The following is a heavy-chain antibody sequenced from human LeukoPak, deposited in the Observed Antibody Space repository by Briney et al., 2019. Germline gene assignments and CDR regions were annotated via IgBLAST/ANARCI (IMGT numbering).Heavy chain of an antibody. D-gene: IGHD2-2*01. CDR1: GGSFSSYY. Sequence: SETLSLTCTVSGGSFSSYYWSWIRQPAGKGLDWIGRIYNSGGTNYNPSLESRVTMSVDTSKNQFSLKLSSVTAADTAVYYCARAHCTATSCHHFDYWGQGALVTVSS. V-gene: IGHV4-4*07. CDR2: IYNSGGT. CDR3: ARAHCTATSCHHFDY. J-gene: IGHJ4*02.